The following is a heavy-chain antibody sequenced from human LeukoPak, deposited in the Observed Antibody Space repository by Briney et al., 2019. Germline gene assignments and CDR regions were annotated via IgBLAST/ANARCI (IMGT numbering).Heavy chain of an antibody. V-gene: IGHV4-59*01. D-gene: IGHD4-23*01. CDR1: GGSISSYY. Sequence: PSETLSLTCTVSGGSISSYYWSWIRQAPGKGLEWIGYIYYSGSTNYNPSLKSRVTISVDTSKNQFSLKLSSVTAADTAVYYCARWRGGNEAFDIWGQGTMVTVSS. CDR2: IYYSGST. CDR3: ARWRGGNEAFDI. J-gene: IGHJ3*02.